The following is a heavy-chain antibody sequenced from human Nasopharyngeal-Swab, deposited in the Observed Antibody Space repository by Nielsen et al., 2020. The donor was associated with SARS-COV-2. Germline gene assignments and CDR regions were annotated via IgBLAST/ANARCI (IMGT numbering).Heavy chain of an antibody. CDR2: ISSSSSDI. Sequence: VRQAAGKGLERVSSISSSSSDIYYADSVKGRFTISRDNAKNSLYLQMNSLRAEDTAVYYCARMDHIVVVPAAPGGADYWGQGTLVTVSS. J-gene: IGHJ4*02. CDR3: ARMDHIVVVPAAPGGADY. V-gene: IGHV3-21*01. D-gene: IGHD2-2*01.